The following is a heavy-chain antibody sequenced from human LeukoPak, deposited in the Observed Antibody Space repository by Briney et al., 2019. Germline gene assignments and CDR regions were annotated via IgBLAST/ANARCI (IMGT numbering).Heavy chain of an antibody. J-gene: IGHJ5*02. D-gene: IGHD6-19*01. CDR3: ARDIAVAVGFGP. CDR2: ISSSSSYI. CDR1: GFTFSSYS. V-gene: IGHV3-21*01. Sequence: GGSLRLSCAASGFTFSSYSMNWVRQAPGKGLEWVSSISSSSSYIYYADSVKGRFTISRDNAKNSLYLQMNSLRAEDTAVYYCARDIAVAVGFGPWGQGTLVTVSS.